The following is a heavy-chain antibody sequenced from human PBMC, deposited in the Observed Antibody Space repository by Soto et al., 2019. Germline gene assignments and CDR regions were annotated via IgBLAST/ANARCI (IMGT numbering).Heavy chain of an antibody. CDR1: GFTFSTYN. D-gene: IGHD3-3*01. J-gene: IGHJ4*02. V-gene: IGHV3-23*01. CDR2: ISGGGGST. CDR3: AKGQTLRFSEWWY. Sequence: GGSLRLSCAASGFTFSTYNMNWVRQAPGKGLEWVSDISGGGGSTHYADSVKGRFTISRDNAKNTLYLQMNSLRAEDTAVYYWAKGQTLRFSEWWYGGQGTLVTVSS.